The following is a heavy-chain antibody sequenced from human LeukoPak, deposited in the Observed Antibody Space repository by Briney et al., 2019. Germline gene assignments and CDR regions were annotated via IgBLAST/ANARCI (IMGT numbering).Heavy chain of an antibody. J-gene: IGHJ4*02. CDR1: GGSISSYY. CDR2: IYYSGST. CDR3: ARGGYSYGSYYFDY. Sequence: SETLSLTCTVSGGSISSYYWSWIRQPPGKGLEWIGYIYYSGSTNYNPSLKSRVTISVNTSKNQFSLKLSSVTAADTAVYYCARGGYSYGSYYFDYWGQGTLVTVSS. V-gene: IGHV4-59*01. D-gene: IGHD5-18*01.